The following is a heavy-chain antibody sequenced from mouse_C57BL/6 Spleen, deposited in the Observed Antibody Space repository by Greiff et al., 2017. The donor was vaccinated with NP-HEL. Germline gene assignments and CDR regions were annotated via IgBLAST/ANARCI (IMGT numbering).Heavy chain of an antibody. CDR2: IDPETGGT. V-gene: IGHV1-15*01. CDR3: TREADTSWFAY. CDR1: GYTFTDYE. J-gene: IGHJ3*01. Sequence: VKLVESGAELVRPGASVTLSCKASGYTFTDYEMHWVKQTPVHGLEWIGAIDPETGGTAYNQKFKGKAILTADKSSSTAYMELRSLTSEDSAVYYCTREADTSWFAYWGQGTLVTVSA.